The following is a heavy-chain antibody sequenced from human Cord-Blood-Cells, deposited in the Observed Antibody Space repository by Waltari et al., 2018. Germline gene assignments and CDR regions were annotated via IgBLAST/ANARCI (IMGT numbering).Heavy chain of an antibody. CDR1: GYTFTGYS. Sequence: QVQLVQSGAEVKKPGASVKVSCKASGYTFTGYSMHWVRQAPGQGLEWMGWSNPNSGGTNEAQKFQGRVTMTRDTSISTAYMERSRLRSDDTAVYYCASVVDYESFDYWGQGTLVTVSS. CDR2: SNPNSGGT. D-gene: IGHD2-15*01. J-gene: IGHJ4*02. CDR3: ASVVDYESFDY. V-gene: IGHV1-2*02.